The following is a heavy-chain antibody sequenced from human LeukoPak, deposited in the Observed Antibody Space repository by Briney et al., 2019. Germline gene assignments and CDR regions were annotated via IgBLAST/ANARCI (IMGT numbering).Heavy chain of an antibody. J-gene: IGHJ4*02. CDR1: GYSFTSYW. Sequence: KSGESLKISCKGSGYSFTSYWIGWVRQMPGKGLEWMGIIYPGDSDTRYSPSFQGQVTISADKSISTAYLQWSSLKASDTAMYYCARHRVGHCSGDSCYSGGDYWGQGTLVTVSS. D-gene: IGHD2-15*01. CDR3: ARHRVGHCSGDSCYSGGDY. CDR2: IYPGDSDT. V-gene: IGHV5-51*01.